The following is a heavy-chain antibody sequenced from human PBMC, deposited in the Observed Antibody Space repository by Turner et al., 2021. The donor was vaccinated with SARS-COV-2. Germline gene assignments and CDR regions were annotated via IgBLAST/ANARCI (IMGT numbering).Heavy chain of an antibody. Sequence: EVQLVESGGGLVQPGGSLRLSCAASGFTVSSNYMSWVRQAPGKGLEWVSVIYIGGSTYYADSVKGRFTISRHNSKNTLYLQMYSLRAEDTAVYYCARDANDFWSGSYAYGMDVWGQGTTVTVSS. V-gene: IGHV3-53*04. J-gene: IGHJ6*02. CDR3: ARDANDFWSGSYAYGMDV. D-gene: IGHD3-3*01. CDR1: GFTVSSNY. CDR2: IYIGGST.